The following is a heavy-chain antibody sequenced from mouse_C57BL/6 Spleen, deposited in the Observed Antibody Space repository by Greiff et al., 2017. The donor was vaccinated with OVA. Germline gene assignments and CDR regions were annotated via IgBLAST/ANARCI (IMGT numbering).Heavy chain of an antibody. CDR3: AREYYYGSPSFAD. D-gene: IGHD1-1*01. CDR2: INPSNGGT. V-gene: IGHV1-53*01. J-gene: IGHJ3*01. Sequence: QVQLQQPGTELVKPGASVKLSCKASGYTFTSYWMHWVKQRPGQGLEWIGNINPSNGGTNYNEKFKSKATLTADKSSSTAYMQLSSLTSEDSAVYYGAREYYYGSPSFADWGQGTLVTVSA. CDR1: GYTFTSYW.